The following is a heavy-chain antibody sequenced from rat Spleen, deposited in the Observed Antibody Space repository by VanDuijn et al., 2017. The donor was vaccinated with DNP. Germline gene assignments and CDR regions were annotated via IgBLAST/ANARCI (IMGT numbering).Heavy chain of an antibody. D-gene: IGHD5-1*01. V-gene: IGHV5-22*01. J-gene: IGHJ1*01. CDR2: ISYEGSST. CDR1: GFTFSDCY. Sequence: EVQLVESGGGLVQPGRSLKLSCAASGFTFSDCYMAWVRQAPKKGLEWVAYISYEGSSTYYGDPVKGRFSFTRDNAKTTLYLQMNSRRSEDTATYYCTSRLGAQGYWYFDFWGPGTMVTVSS. CDR3: TSRLGAQGYWYFDF.